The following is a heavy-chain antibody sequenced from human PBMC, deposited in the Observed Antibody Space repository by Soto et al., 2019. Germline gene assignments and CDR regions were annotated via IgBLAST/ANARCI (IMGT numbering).Heavy chain of an antibody. CDR1: GYTFTSFA. CDR3: ARGQSYGGILGGGRFDY. V-gene: IGHV1-18*01. D-gene: IGHD4-17*01. CDR2: ISPYNGKP. J-gene: IGHJ4*02. Sequence: QVQLVQSGADVKKPGASVKVACKASGYTFTSFAISWVRQAPGQGLEWMGWISPYNGKPNYAQRLQGRVTMTTDTSTNTAFMELRSLRSDDTATYYCARGQSYGGILGGGRFDYWGQGTLVTVSS.